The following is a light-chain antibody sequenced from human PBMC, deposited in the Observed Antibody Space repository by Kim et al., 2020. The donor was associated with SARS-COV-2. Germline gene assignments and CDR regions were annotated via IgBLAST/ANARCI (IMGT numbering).Light chain of an antibody. CDR3: RQTYISPFT. J-gene: IGKJ3*01. CDR1: QNINSH. V-gene: IGKV1-39*01. CDR2: AAS. Sequence: DIQMTQSPSSLTASVGDRVTITCRTSQNINSHLNWYHQKPGRAPKLLIYAASTLQGGVPSRCSGSGSETDFTLTISSLQPEDFATYFCRQTYISPFTFGPGT.